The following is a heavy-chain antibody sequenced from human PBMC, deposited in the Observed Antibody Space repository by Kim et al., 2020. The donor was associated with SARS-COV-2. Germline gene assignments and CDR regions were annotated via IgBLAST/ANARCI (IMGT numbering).Heavy chain of an antibody. D-gene: IGHD5-18*01. CDR1: GFTFSSYW. J-gene: IGHJ6*02. CDR2: IKQDGSEK. Sequence: GGSLRLSCAASGFTFSSYWMSWVRQAPGKGLEWVANIKQDGSEKYYVDSVKGRFTISRDNAKNSLYLQMNSLRAEDTAVYYCARELANTAMVPYYYYYGMDVWGQGTTVTVSS. V-gene: IGHV3-7*01. CDR3: ARELANTAMVPYYYYYGMDV.